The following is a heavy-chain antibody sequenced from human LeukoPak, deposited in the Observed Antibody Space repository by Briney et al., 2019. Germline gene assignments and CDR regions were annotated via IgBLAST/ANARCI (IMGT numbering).Heavy chain of an antibody. J-gene: IGHJ4*02. V-gene: IGHV3-30*04. Sequence: TGGSLRLSCAASGFTFSSYAMHWVRQAPGKGLEWVAVISYDGSNKYYADSVKGRFTISRDNSKNTLYLQMNSLRAEDTAVYYCAKGTMVRGFNYWGQGTLVTVSS. CDR3: AKGTMVRGFNY. CDR1: GFTFSSYA. D-gene: IGHD3-10*01. CDR2: ISYDGSNK.